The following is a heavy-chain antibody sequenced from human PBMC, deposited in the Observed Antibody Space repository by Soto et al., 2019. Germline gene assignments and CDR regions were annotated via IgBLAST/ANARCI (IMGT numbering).Heavy chain of an antibody. D-gene: IGHD1-7*01. J-gene: IGHJ4*02. V-gene: IGHV1-69*04. CDR2: IIPILGIA. Sequence: SVKVSCKASGGTFSSYTISWVRQAPGQGLEWMGRIIPILGIANYAQKFQGRVTITADKSTSTAYMELSSLRSGDTAVYYCARELNSEGFDYWGQGTLVTVSS. CDR1: GGTFSSYT. CDR3: ARELNSEGFDY.